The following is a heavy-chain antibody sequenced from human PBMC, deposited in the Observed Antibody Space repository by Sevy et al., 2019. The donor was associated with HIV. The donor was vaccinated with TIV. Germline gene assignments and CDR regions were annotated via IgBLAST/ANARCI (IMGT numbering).Heavy chain of an antibody. CDR3: GKGGGGHYDPDEIGYYFYYYNMDV. CDR2: ISGSGTRT. CDR1: GFNFDSYG. D-gene: IGHD3-22*01. Sequence: GESLKISCAVSGFNFDSYGMTWVRQAPGKGLEWVSGISGSGTRTYYADSVKGRFIISRDNSKNTLYLQMNSLRSEDTAIYYCGKGGGGHYDPDEIGYYFYYYNMDVWGKGTTVTVSS. V-gene: IGHV3-23*01. J-gene: IGHJ6*03.